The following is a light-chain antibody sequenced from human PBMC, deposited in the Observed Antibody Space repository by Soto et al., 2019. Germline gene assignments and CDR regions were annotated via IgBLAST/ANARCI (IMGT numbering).Light chain of an antibody. Sequence: EIVLTQSPGILSLSPGERATLSCRASQNVANNYLAWFRQRPGQTPRLLIYGASSRAAGIPDRFSGSGSGTDFTLTISRLEPGDFAVFYCQQYGTSPWTFGQGTKV. J-gene: IGKJ1*01. V-gene: IGKV3-20*01. CDR3: QQYGTSPWT. CDR2: GAS. CDR1: QNVANNY.